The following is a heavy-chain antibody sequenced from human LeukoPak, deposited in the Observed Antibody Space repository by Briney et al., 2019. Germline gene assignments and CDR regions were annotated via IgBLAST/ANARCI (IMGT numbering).Heavy chain of an antibody. CDR1: GFTFSSYA. D-gene: IGHD2-15*01. CDR2: ISGSGGST. CDR3: AKAYCSGGSCPNWFDP. Sequence: PGGSLRLSCAASGFTFSSYAMGWVRQAPGKGLEWVSAISGSGGSTYYADSVKGRFTISRDNSKNTLYLQMNSLRAEDTAVYYCAKAYCSGGSCPNWFDPWGQGTLVTVSS. J-gene: IGHJ5*02. V-gene: IGHV3-23*01.